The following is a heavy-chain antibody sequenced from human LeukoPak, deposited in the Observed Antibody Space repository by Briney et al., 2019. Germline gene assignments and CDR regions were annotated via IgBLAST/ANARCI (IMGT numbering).Heavy chain of an antibody. CDR1: GYTVTSYA. CDR2: INTNTGNP. V-gene: IGHV7-4-1*02. J-gene: IGHJ3*02. CDR3: ARGGVYYYDSSGYYHMPYAFDI. D-gene: IGHD3-22*01. Sequence: GASVKVSCKASGYTVTSYAINWVRQAPGQGLECMGWINTNTGNPTYAQGFTGRFVFSLDTSVGSAYLQISSLKAEDTAVYYCARGGVYYYDSSGYYHMPYAFDIWGQGTMVTVSS.